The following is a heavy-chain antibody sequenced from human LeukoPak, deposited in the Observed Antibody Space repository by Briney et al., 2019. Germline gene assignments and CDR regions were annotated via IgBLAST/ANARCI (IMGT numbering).Heavy chain of an antibody. Sequence: SETLSLTCTVSGYSISSGYSWGWIRQPPGKGREWIGSIYHSGSTYYNPSLKSRVTISVDTSKNQFSLKLSSVTAADTAVYYCARGHYYYYMDVWGKGTTVTVSS. CDR1: GYSISSGYS. CDR3: ARGHYYYYMDV. V-gene: IGHV4-38-2*02. CDR2: IYHSGST. J-gene: IGHJ6*03.